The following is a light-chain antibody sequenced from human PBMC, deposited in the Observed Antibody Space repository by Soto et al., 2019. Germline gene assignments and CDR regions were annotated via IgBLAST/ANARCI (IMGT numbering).Light chain of an antibody. J-gene: IGLJ1*01. V-gene: IGLV2-8*01. CDR3: DSYAGSNNHV. Sequence: QSVLTQPPSASGSPGQSVTISCTGTSSDVGRYNFVSWYQHHPGKAPKLLIYDVNKRPSGVPDRFSGSKSGNTASLTVSGLQVEVEADSYCDSYAGSNNHVFGTGTKVTVL. CDR1: SSDVGRYNF. CDR2: DVN.